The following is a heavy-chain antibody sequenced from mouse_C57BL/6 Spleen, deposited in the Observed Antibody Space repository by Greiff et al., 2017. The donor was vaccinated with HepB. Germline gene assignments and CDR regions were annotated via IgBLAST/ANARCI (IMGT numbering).Heavy chain of an antibody. CDR3: ARDGDGTEAWFAD. CDR2: ISDGGSYT. CDR1: GFTFSSYA. J-gene: IGHJ3*01. D-gene: IGHD3-3*01. V-gene: IGHV5-4*01. Sequence: DVQLVESGGGLVKPGGSLKLSCAASGFTFSSYAMSWVRQTPEKRLEWVATISDGGSYTYYPDNVKGRFTLSRDNAKNNLYLQMSHLKSEDTAMYYCARDGDGTEAWFADWGQGTLVTVSA.